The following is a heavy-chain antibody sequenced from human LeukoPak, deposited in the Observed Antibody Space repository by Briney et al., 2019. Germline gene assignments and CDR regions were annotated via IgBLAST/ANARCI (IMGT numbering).Heavy chain of an antibody. CDR3: ARVRPNDFWSGYYVAIDY. Sequence: GGSLRLSCAASGFTFDDYGMSWVRQAPGKGLEWVSGINWNGGSTGYADSVKGRFTISRDNAKNSLYLQMNSLRAEDTALYYCARVRPNDFWSGYYVAIDYWGQGTLVTVS. D-gene: IGHD3-3*01. J-gene: IGHJ4*02. CDR1: GFTFDDYG. V-gene: IGHV3-20*04. CDR2: INWNGGST.